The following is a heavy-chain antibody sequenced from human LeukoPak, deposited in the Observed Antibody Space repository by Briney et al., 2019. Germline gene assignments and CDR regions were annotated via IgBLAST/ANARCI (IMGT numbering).Heavy chain of an antibody. CDR3: ASVYRNSSGWYLITD. J-gene: IGHJ4*02. CDR1: GYTFTSYG. CDR2: ISAYNGNT. V-gene: IGHV1-18*01. D-gene: IGHD6-19*01. Sequence: ASVKVSCKASGYTFTSYGISWVRQAPGQGLEWMGWISAYNGNTNYAQKLQGRVTMTTDTSTSTAYMELRSLRSDDTAVYYCASVYRNSSGWYLITDWGQGTLVTVSS.